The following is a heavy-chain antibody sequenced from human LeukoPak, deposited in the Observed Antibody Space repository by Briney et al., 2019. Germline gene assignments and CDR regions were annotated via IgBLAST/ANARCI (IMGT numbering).Heavy chain of an antibody. V-gene: IGHV3-21*01. CDR1: GSTFSSYS. Sequence: KPGGSLRLSCAASGSTFSSYSMNWVRQAPGKGLEWVSSISSSSYIYYADSVKGRFTISRDNAKNTLYLQMNSLRAEDTAVYYCARDRGSGYSSGPDAFDIWGQGTMVTVSS. J-gene: IGHJ3*02. CDR2: ISSSSYI. D-gene: IGHD6-19*01. CDR3: ARDRGSGYSSGPDAFDI.